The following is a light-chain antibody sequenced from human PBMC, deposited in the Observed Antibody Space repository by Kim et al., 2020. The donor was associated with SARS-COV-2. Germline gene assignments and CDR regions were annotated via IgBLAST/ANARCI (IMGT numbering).Light chain of an antibody. V-gene: IGLV2-14*03. CDR3: LSYTNSGTVI. J-gene: IGLJ2*01. CDR1: SGDVGGYKY. CDR2: DVS. Sequence: GQSITIACTGTSGDVGGYKYVSWYQQLPGKAPKLMVQDVSIRPSGVSDRFSGSKSGNTASLTISGLQPEDEADYYCLSYTNSGTVIFGGGTKVTVL.